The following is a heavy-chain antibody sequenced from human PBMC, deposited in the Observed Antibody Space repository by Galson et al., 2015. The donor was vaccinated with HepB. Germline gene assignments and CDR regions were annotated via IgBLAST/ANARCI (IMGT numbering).Heavy chain of an antibody. Sequence: SLRLSCAASGFTFGSYWMSWVRQAPGKGLEWVANINQDGSKKYHVDSVKGRFAISRDNAKNSLYVQMSSLRGEDTAVYYCARVLPIAAAGAPYYFDSWGQGTLVTVSS. CDR3: ARVLPIAAAGAPYYFDS. V-gene: IGHV3-7*01. D-gene: IGHD6-13*01. J-gene: IGHJ4*02. CDR1: GFTFGSYW. CDR2: INQDGSKK.